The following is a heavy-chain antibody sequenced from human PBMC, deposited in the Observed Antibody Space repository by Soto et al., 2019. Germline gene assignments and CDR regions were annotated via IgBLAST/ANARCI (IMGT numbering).Heavy chain of an antibody. D-gene: IGHD6-13*01. CDR3: ARDQFIAAAGRGAFDI. V-gene: IGHV3-21*01. Sequence: GESLKISCAASGFTFSSYSMNWVRQAPGKGLEWVSSISSSSSYIYYADSVKGRFTISRDNAKNSLYLQMNSLSAEDTAVYYGARDQFIAAAGRGAFDIWGQGTMVTVSS. CDR2: ISSSSSYI. J-gene: IGHJ3*02. CDR1: GFTFSSYS.